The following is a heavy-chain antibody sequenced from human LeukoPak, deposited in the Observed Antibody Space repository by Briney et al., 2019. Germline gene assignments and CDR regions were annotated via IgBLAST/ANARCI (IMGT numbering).Heavy chain of an antibody. CDR1: GFTFSSYW. Sequence: GGSLRLSCAASGFTFSSYWIYCGRQAPGKGLVWVSRINSDGSTTSYADSVKGRFTISRDNAKNTLYLQMNSLRAEDTAVYYCARVGTTSNFYYYYGMDVWGQGTTVTVSS. V-gene: IGHV3-74*01. D-gene: IGHD2/OR15-2a*01. CDR3: ARVGTTSNFYYYYGMDV. J-gene: IGHJ6*02. CDR2: INSDGSTT.